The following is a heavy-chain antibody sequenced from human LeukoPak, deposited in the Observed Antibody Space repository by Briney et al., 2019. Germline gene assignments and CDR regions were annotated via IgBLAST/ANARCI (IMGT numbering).Heavy chain of an antibody. Sequence: GGSLRLSCAASGFTVGSNYMSWVRQAPGKGLEWVSVIYSGGSTYYADSVKGRFTISRDNSKNTLYLQMNSLRAEDTAVYYCARTDSNYALGYWGQGTLVTVSS. CDR3: ARTDSNYALGY. J-gene: IGHJ4*02. CDR1: GFTVGSNY. D-gene: IGHD4-11*01. V-gene: IGHV3-53*01. CDR2: IYSGGST.